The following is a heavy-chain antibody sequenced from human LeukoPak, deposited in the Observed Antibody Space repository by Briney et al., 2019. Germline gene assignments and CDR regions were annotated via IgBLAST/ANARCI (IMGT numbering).Heavy chain of an antibody. J-gene: IGHJ4*02. V-gene: IGHV1-3*01. CDR1: GYTFTSYA. Sequence: ASVKVSCKASGYTFTSYAMHWVRQAPGQRLEWMGWINAGNGNTKYSQKFQGRVTITADESTSTAYMELSSLRSEDTAVYYCARGAPDYCSSTSCYMGRFDYWGQGTLVTVSS. CDR3: ARGAPDYCSSTSCYMGRFDY. CDR2: INAGNGNT. D-gene: IGHD2-2*02.